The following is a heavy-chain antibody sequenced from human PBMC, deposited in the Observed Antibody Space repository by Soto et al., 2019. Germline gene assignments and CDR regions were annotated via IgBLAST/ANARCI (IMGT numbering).Heavy chain of an antibody. J-gene: IGHJ6*02. Sequence: QVQLQESGPGLVKPSQTLSLTCIVSGGSINSHDHYWSWIRQLPGKGLEWIGHIYRSGSTSYNPSLKSRLAISIDTSQNQFSLSLSSVTAADTAVYFCARDKGAELLKGSGIDVWGQGTTVTVSS. D-gene: IGHD1-26*01. CDR3: ARDKGAELLKGSGIDV. CDR1: GGSINSHDHY. V-gene: IGHV4-31*03. CDR2: IYRSGST.